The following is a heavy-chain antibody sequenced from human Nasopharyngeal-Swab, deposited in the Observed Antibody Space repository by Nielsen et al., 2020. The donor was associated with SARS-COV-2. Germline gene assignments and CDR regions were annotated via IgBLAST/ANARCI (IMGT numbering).Heavy chain of an antibody. D-gene: IGHD1-26*01. CDR2: ISSSSSTI. Sequence: GGSLRPSCPASGFTSSSYSMNWVRQAPGKGLEWVSYISSSSSTIYYADSVKGRFTISRNNAKNSLYLQMNSLRGEDTAVYYCASRIVGSTPNDYWGQGTLVTVAS. J-gene: IGHJ4*02. V-gene: IGHV3-48*01. CDR1: GFTSSSYS. CDR3: ASRIVGSTPNDY.